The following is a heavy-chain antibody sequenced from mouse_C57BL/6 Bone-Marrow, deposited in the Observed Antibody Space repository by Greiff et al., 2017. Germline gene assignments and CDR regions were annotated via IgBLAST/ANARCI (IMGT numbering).Heavy chain of an antibody. V-gene: IGHV1-54*01. D-gene: IGHD3-2*02. Sequence: QVQLQPSGAELVRPGTSVKVSCKASGYAFTNYLIEWVKQRPGQGLEWIGVINPGSGGTNYNEKFKGKATLTADKSSSTAYMQLSSLTSEESAVYFCARSGQLMLRRFAYWGQGTLVTVAA. CDR1: GYAFTNYL. CDR3: ARSGQLMLRRFAY. J-gene: IGHJ3*01. CDR2: INPGSGGT.